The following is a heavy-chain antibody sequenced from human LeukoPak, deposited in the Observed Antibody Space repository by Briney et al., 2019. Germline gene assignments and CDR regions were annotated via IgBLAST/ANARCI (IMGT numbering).Heavy chain of an antibody. CDR2: IYYSGNT. D-gene: IGHD2-2*01. CDR1: GGXISDYY. Sequence: PSETLSLTCTVSGGXISDYYCSWVRQPPGKGLEWIGYIYYSGNTNYNPSLKSRVAISVDTSKNQFSLRLSSVTAADTAVYLCARVSCTTTSCPGWFDPWGQGTLVTVSS. J-gene: IGHJ5*02. V-gene: IGHV4-59*01. CDR3: ARVSCTTTSCPGWFDP.